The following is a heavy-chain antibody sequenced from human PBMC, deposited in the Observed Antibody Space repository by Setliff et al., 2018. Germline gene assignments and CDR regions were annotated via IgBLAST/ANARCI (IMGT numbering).Heavy chain of an antibody. D-gene: IGHD3-10*01. CDR2: IQKRGSTTT. CDR3: ARQPSSGAYYNPRPYYFDY. Sequence: SETLSLTCIVSGDSISGYFWSWIRQAPRKGLEWIGYIQKRGSTTTKYNPSLGSRISMSIDTSKNQFSMQLSSVSDGDTAVYYCARQPSSGAYYNPRPYYFDYWGQGTLVTVSS. J-gene: IGHJ4*02. V-gene: IGHV4-59*01. CDR1: GDSISGYF.